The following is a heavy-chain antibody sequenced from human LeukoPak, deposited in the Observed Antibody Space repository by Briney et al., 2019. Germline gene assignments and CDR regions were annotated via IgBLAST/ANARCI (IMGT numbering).Heavy chain of an antibody. CDR3: ARGGLSAYCDFWSGYYMGFDY. D-gene: IGHD3-3*01. Sequence: SETLSLTCAVYGGSFSGYYWSWIRQPPGKGLEWIGEINHSESTNYNPSLKSRVTISVDTSKNQFSLKLSSVTAADTAVYYCARGGLSAYCDFWSGYYMGFDYWGQGTLVTVSS. V-gene: IGHV4-34*01. J-gene: IGHJ4*02. CDR2: INHSEST. CDR1: GGSFSGYY.